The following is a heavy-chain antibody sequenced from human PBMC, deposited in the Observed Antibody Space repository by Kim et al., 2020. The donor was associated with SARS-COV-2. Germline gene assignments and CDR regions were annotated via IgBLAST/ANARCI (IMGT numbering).Heavy chain of an antibody. CDR1: GGSFSGYY. V-gene: IGHV4-34*01. D-gene: IGHD2-2*01. CDR3: ARGDARWVLPFDY. J-gene: IGHJ4*02. Sequence: SETLSLTCAVYGGSFSGYYWSWIRQPPGKGLEWIGEINHSGSTNYNPSLKSRVTISVDTSKNQFSLKLSSVTAADTAVYYCARGDARWVLPFDYWGQGTLVTVSS. CDR2: INHSGST.